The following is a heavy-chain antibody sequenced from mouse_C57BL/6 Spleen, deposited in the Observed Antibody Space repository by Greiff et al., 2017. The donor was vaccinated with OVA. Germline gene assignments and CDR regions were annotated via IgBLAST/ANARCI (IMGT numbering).Heavy chain of an antibody. V-gene: IGHV1-52*01. J-gene: IGHJ3*01. CDR2: IDPSDSET. Sequence: VQLQQPGAELVRPGSSVKLSCKASGYTFTSYWMHWVKQRPIQGLEWIGNIDPSDSETHYNQKFKDKATLTVDKSSSTAYMQLSSLTSEDSAVYYCARKGEEYYGSSYGCAYWGQGTLVTVSA. CDR3: ARKGEEYYGSSYGCAY. CDR1: GYTFTSYW. D-gene: IGHD1-1*01.